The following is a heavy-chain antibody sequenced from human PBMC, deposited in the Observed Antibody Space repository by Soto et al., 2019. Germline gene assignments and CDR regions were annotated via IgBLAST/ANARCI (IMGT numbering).Heavy chain of an antibody. Sequence: SLRLSCTASGFTFGDYAMSWFRQAPGKGLEWVGFIRSKAYGGTTGYAASVKDRFTISRDDSESIAYLKMNSLKSEDTAVYYCTRPYYYDSTGYERYWGQGTTVTVTS. D-gene: IGHD3-22*01. J-gene: IGHJ4*02. CDR3: TRPYYYDSTGYERY. CDR2: IRSKAYGGTT. CDR1: GFTFGDYA. V-gene: IGHV3-49*03.